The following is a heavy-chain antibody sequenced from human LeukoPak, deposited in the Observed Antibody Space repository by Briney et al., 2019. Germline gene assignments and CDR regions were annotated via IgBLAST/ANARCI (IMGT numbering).Heavy chain of an antibody. D-gene: IGHD2-2*01. CDR2: INPNSGGT. CDR3: AFSLVVPAAQPSPYYYYCYMDV. Sequence: ASVKVSCKASGYTFTGYYMHWVRQAPGQGLEWMGWINPNSGGTNYAQKFQGRVTMTRDTSISAAYMELSRLRSDDTAVYYCAFSLVVPAAQPSPYYYYCYMDVWGKGTTVTVSS. V-gene: IGHV1-2*02. J-gene: IGHJ6*03. CDR1: GYTFTGYY.